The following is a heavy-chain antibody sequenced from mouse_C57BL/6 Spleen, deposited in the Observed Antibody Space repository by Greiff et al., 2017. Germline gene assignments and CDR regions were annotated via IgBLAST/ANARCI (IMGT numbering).Heavy chain of an antibody. J-gene: IGHJ2*01. CDR3: ARPGGSGSFDY. CDR2: ISSGGSYT. V-gene: IGHV5-6*01. D-gene: IGHD1-1*01. Sequence: EVKLQESGGDLVKPGGSLKLSCAASGFTFSSYGLSWVRQTPDKRLEWVATISSGGSYTYYPDSVKGRFTISRDNAKNTLYLQMSSLKSEDTALYFCARPGGSGSFDYWGQGTTLTVSS. CDR1: GFTFSSYG.